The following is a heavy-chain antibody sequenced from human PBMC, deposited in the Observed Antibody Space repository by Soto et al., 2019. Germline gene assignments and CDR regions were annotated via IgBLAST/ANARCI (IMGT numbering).Heavy chain of an antibody. Sequence: GGSLRLSCAASGFTFSSFGIHWVRQAPGKGLEWVAVISYEGSNKYYADSVKGRFTISRDNSKNTLYLQMNSLRGEEKAVYYYAKDECSSGWYSSHYYYYGMDVWGQGITVTVSS. CDR1: GFTFSSFG. D-gene: IGHD6-19*01. CDR3: AKDECSSGWYSSHYYYYGMDV. V-gene: IGHV3-30*18. CDR2: ISYEGSNK. J-gene: IGHJ6*02.